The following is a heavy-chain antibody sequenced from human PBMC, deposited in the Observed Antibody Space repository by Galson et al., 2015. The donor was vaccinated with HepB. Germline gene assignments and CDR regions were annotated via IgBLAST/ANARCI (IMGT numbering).Heavy chain of an antibody. J-gene: IGHJ3*02. V-gene: IGHV3-13*05. Sequence: SLRLSCAASGFTFSSYDMHWVRQATGKGLEWVSGIGTTGAPYYPGSVKGRFTISRENAESSFYLQMNSLRAGDTAVYYCARGGRAAAGQRDAFDIWGQGTTVTVSS. D-gene: IGHD6-13*01. CDR1: GFTFSSYD. CDR2: IGTTGAP. CDR3: ARGGRAAAGQRDAFDI.